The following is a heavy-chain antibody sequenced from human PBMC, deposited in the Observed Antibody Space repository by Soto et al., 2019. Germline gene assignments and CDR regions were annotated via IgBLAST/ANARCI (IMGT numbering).Heavy chain of an antibody. CDR3: VSHPVGPLLGFDY. CDR1: GYTFSSYD. V-gene: IGHV1-8*01. J-gene: IGHJ4*02. D-gene: IGHD1-26*01. CDR2: MNPNTGNT. Sequence: QVQLVQSGAEVKKPGASVKVSCKSSGYTFSSYDINWVRQATGQGLEWMGWMNPNTGNTGYAQKFPGIIAMTGDTSISTGYMELSSLRRVYTAVYYCVSHPVGPLLGFDYWGRGTLVTVSS.